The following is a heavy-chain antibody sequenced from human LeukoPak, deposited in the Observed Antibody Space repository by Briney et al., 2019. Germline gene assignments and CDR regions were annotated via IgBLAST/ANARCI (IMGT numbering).Heavy chain of an antibody. D-gene: IGHD6-13*01. V-gene: IGHV3-21*01. CDR3: AREPTYSSSWYTSCDY. J-gene: IGHJ4*02. Sequence: GGSLRLSCAASGFTFSSYSMNWVRQAPGKGLEWVSSISSSSSYIYYADSVKGRFTISRDNAKNSLYLQMNSLRVEDTAVYYCAREPTYSSSWYTSCDYWGQGTLVTVSS. CDR1: GFTFSSYS. CDR2: ISSSSSYI.